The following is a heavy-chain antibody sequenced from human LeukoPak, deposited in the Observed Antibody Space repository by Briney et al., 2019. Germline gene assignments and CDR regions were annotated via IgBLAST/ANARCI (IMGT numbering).Heavy chain of an antibody. D-gene: IGHD2-2*02. J-gene: IGHJ4*02. V-gene: IGHV3-7*03. Sequence: TGGSLRLSCAASGFTISSHWMTWIRQAPGKGLEWVASIKKDVGEKFYVDSVKGRFTISRDNAKNSLYLHMNSLRAEDTAVYYCARAPSPDTPYDYWGQGTLVTVSS. CDR2: IKKDVGEK. CDR1: GFTISSHW. CDR3: ARAPSPDTPYDY.